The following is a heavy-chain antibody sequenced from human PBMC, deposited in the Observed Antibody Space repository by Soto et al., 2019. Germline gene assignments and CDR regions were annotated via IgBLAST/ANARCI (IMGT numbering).Heavy chain of an antibody. J-gene: IGHJ4*02. CDR1: GFTFSSYA. CDR3: AKEHCSSTSCYVYSDY. V-gene: IGHV3-23*01. CDR2: ICSGGST. Sequence: PGGSLRLSCAASGFTFSSYAMSWVRQAPGKGLEWVSVICSGGSTYYADSVKGRFAISRDNSKNTLYLQMNSLRAEDTAVYYCAKEHCSSTSCYVYSDYWGQGTLVTVSS. D-gene: IGHD2-2*01.